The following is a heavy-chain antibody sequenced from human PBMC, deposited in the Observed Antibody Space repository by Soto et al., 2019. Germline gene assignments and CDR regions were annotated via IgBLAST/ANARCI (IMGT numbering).Heavy chain of an antibody. V-gene: IGHV1-8*01. J-gene: IGHJ6*03. D-gene: IGHD2-15*01. Sequence: GASVKVSCKASGYRFTSYGISWVRQAPGQGLEWMGWINPNSGNTGYAQKFQGRVTMTRNTSISTAYMELSSLRSEDTAVYYCARGLGYCSGGSCYKGHYYYYYMDVWGKGTTVTVSS. CDR3: ARGLGYCSGGSCYKGHYYYYYMDV. CDR1: GYRFTSYG. CDR2: INPNSGNT.